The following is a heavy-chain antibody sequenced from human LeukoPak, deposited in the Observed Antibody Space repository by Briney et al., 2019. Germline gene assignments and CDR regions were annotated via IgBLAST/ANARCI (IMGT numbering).Heavy chain of an antibody. J-gene: IGHJ3*02. CDR1: GFTLSSYG. Sequence: GGSLRLSCAASGFTLSSYGMHWVRQAPGKGLEWVAVISYDGSNKYYADSVKGRFTISRDNSKNTLYLQMNSLRAEDTAVYYCAKDISVDRSPGAFDIWGQGTMVTVSS. V-gene: IGHV3-30*18. CDR2: ISYDGSNK. D-gene: IGHD3-22*01. CDR3: AKDISVDRSPGAFDI.